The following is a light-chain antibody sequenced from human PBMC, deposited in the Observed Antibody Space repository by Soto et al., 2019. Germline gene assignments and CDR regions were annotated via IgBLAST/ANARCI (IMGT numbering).Light chain of an antibody. Sequence: DIQMTQSPFYLSASLEDRVIITCRASQSISNHLNWYQQKPGKVPKLLIFAASSLQSGVPSRFSGSRSGTDFTLNISSLQPEDFATYYCQQSYSSPPTFGQGTKVDI. CDR2: AAS. J-gene: IGKJ1*01. CDR1: QSISNH. V-gene: IGKV1-39*01. CDR3: QQSYSSPPT.